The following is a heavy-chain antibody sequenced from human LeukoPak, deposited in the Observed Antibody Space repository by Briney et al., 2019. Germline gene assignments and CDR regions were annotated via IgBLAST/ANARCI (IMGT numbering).Heavy chain of an antibody. J-gene: IGHJ3*02. CDR2: IRSKANSYAT. V-gene: IGHV3-73*01. D-gene: IGHD5-18*01. Sequence: GGSLRLSCAASGFTFSGSAMHWVRQASGKGLEWVGRIRSKANSYATAYAASVKGRFTISRDDSKNTAYLQMNSLKIEDTAVYYCTRRYSYGFDAFDIWGQGTMVTVSS. CDR1: GFTFSGSA. CDR3: TRRYSYGFDAFDI.